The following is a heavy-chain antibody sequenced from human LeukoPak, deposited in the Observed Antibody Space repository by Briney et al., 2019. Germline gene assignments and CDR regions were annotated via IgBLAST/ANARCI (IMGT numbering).Heavy chain of an antibody. J-gene: IGHJ6*02. D-gene: IGHD2-15*01. CDR1: GFTFTIYD. CDR3: ARDSVGYYYYGMDV. CDR2: MNPDSGDT. V-gene: IGHV1-8*01. Sequence: ASVKVSCKASGFTFTIYDINWVRQAPGQGLEWMGWMNPDSGDTAFAQKLQGRVTMTPDTSTSTAYLELRSLRSDDTAVYYCARDSVGYYYYGMDVWGQGTTVTVSS.